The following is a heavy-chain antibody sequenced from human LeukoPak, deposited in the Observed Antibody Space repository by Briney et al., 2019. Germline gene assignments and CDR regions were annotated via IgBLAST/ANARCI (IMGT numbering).Heavy chain of an antibody. V-gene: IGHV3-53*05. J-gene: IGHJ4*02. Sequence: GGSLRLSCVASGFIFSTNYMNWVRQAPGKGPEWVSVLYDSNENFYLAAVEGRFFISRDSPTNTLYLQMNSLRPEDTAVYYCARGLSGHSIFGSGLSDYWGRGTLVTVSS. CDR2: LYDSNEN. D-gene: IGHD3-22*01. CDR1: GFIFSTNY. CDR3: ARGLSGHSIFGSGLSDY.